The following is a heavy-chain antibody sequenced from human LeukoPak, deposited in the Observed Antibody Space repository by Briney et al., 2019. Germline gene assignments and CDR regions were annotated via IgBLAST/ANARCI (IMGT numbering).Heavy chain of an antibody. D-gene: IGHD1-14*01. CDR1: GGSISSSNW. V-gene: IGHV4-39*01. Sequence: NSSETLSLTCAVSGGSISSSNWWSWIRQPPGKGLEWIGSIYYSGTTYYNPSLKSRVTISVDTSKKQFSLKLRSVTAADTAVYYCARHEWGITNAFDIWGQGTMVTVSS. J-gene: IGHJ3*02. CDR3: ARHEWGITNAFDI. CDR2: IYYSGTT.